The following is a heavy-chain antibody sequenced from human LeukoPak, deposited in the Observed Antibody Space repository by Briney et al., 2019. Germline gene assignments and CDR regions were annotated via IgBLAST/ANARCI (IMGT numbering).Heavy chain of an antibody. CDR2: ITSTGAYI. J-gene: IGHJ6*03. Sequence: GGSLRLSCDASGFTSGLYTITWVRQAPGKGLEWVSSITSTGAYINYADSVKGRFTISRDNAKNSLYLQMDSLRAEDTAVYYCARVATGATTSNYFYYYMDVWGRGTTVTVSS. CDR3: ARVATGATTSNYFYYYMDV. D-gene: IGHD1-26*01. V-gene: IGHV3-21*01. CDR1: GFTSGLYT.